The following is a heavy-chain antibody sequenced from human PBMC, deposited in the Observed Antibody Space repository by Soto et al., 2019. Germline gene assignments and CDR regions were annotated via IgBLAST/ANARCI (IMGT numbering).Heavy chain of an antibody. Sequence: SVKVSCKASGGTFSSYAISWVRQAPGQGLEWMGGIIPIFGTANYAQKFQGRVTITADNSTRTAYMELSSLRSEYTAVYYCAGYDYASSGDYWIFVYWGQG. D-gene: IGHD3-22*01. CDR2: IIPIFGTA. CDR1: GGTFSSYA. CDR3: AGYDYASSGDYWIFVY. V-gene: IGHV1-69*06. J-gene: IGHJ4*01.